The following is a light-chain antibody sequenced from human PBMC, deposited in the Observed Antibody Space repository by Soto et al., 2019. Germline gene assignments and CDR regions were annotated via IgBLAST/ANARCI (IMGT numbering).Light chain of an antibody. CDR3: QSYDGSYGV. CDR1: SGSFARNY. CDR2: DVN. V-gene: IGLV6-57*04. Sequence: NFMLTQPHSVSESPGKTVTMSCTRSSGSFARNYVHWYQQRPGNAPTTVIYDVNQRPSGVPDRFSGSIDRPSNSASLTISGLKPEDEADYFCQSYDGSYGVFGGGTQLTVL. J-gene: IGLJ3*02.